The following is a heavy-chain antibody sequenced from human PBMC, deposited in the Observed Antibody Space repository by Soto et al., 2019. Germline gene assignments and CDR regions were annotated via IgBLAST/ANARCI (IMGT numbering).Heavy chain of an antibody. Sequence: QVQLVESGGGVVQPGGSLRLSCAASGFTFSSCAMHWVRRVPGKGLEWLAVVSHDGSLYPYADSVKGRFSISRDNSRKTLYLQMNSLRPEDTAVYYCVKDRSDTWSFDYWGQGTLVTVSS. CDR3: VKDRSDTWSFDY. CDR2: VSHDGSLY. CDR1: GFTFSSCA. V-gene: IGHV3-30*18. D-gene: IGHD2-8*02. J-gene: IGHJ4*02.